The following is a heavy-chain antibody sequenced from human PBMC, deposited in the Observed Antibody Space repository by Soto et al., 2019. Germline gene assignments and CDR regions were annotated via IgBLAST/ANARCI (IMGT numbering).Heavy chain of an antibody. CDR3: TKDDGYNDSTYYHYFGIDV. D-gene: IGHD5-12*01. CDR2: ISYDGSTE. Sequence: QAQLVESGGGVVQPGRSLRLSCAASGFTFSGYYMHWVRQAPGKGLEWVAVISYDGSTEYYADSVKGRFTISRDNSANRLFLQMNSLRPEDTAVYYCTKDDGYNDSTYYHYFGIDVWGQGTTVTVSS. J-gene: IGHJ6*02. CDR1: GFTFSGYY. V-gene: IGHV3-30*18.